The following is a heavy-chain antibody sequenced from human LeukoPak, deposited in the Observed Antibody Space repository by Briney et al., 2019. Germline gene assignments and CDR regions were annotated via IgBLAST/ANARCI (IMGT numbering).Heavy chain of an antibody. D-gene: IGHD3-10*01. CDR2: MNPNSGNT. V-gene: IGHV1-8*01. CDR1: GYTFTSYD. Sequence: ASVKVSCKASGYTFTSYDINWVRQATGQGLEWMGWMNPNSGNTGYAQKLQGRVTMTTDTSTSTAYMELRSLRSDDTAVYYCARLGYGSGGGWYFDYWGQGTLVTVSS. J-gene: IGHJ4*02. CDR3: ARLGYGSGGGWYFDY.